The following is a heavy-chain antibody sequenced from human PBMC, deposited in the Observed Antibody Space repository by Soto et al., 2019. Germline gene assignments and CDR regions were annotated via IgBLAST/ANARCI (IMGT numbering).Heavy chain of an antibody. J-gene: IGHJ6*02. CDR3: AKDGRYCSAGSYVYYNYYYGADG. V-gene: IGHV3-23*01. CDR2: SSPSGGST. CDR1: GVTFSSYA. D-gene: IGHD2-15*01. Sequence: EVQLLESGGGLVQPGGSLRLYCAASGVTFSSYAMSWVRQAPGKGLEWVSASSPSGGSTYYADSVKGRFTISRDNSKNTLYLQMNRGRAEDTAVYYWAKDGRYCSAGSYVYYNYYYGADGWGQGTTVTVPS.